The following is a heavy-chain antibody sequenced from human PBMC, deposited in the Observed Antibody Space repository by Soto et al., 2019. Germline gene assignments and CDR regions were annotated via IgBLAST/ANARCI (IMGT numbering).Heavy chain of an antibody. J-gene: IGHJ5*02. Sequence: PGGSLRLSCAASGFTFSSYWMHWVRQAPGKGLVWVSRINSDGSSTSYADSVKGRFTISRDNAKNTLYLQMNSLRAEDTAVYYCAREGCSGGSCYYPDNWFAPWGQGTLVTVSS. CDR1: GFTFSSYW. V-gene: IGHV3-74*01. D-gene: IGHD2-15*01. CDR3: AREGCSGGSCYYPDNWFAP. CDR2: INSDGSST.